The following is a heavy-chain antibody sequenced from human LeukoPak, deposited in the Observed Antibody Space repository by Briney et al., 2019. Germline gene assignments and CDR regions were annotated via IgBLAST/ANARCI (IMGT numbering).Heavy chain of an antibody. CDR3: ARVSTYYDFWSAPRPLYYFDY. CDR1: GYTFTSYD. CDR2: MNPNSGNT. D-gene: IGHD3-3*01. Sequence: GASVKVSCKASGYTFTSYDINWVRQATGQGLEWMGWMNPNSGNTGYAEKFQGRVTMTRNTSISTAYMELSSLRSQDTAVYYCARVSTYYDFWSAPRPLYYFDYWVQGTLVTVS. J-gene: IGHJ4*02. V-gene: IGHV1-8*01.